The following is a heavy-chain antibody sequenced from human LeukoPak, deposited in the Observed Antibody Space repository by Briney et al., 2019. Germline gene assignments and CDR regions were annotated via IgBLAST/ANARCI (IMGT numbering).Heavy chain of an antibody. CDR2: IYHSGST. CDR1: GGSISSSNW. CDR3: ATRDSSSLNPIDY. Sequence: PSETLSLTCAVSGGSISSSNWWSWVRQPPGKGLEWIGEIYHSGSTNYNPSLKSRVTISVDKSKNQFSLKLSSVTAADTAVYYCATRDSSSLNPIDYWGQGTLVTVSS. D-gene: IGHD6-13*01. V-gene: IGHV4-4*02. J-gene: IGHJ4*02.